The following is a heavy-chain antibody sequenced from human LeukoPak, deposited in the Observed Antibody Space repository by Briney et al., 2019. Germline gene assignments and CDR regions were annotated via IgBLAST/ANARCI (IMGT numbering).Heavy chain of an antibody. CDR1: GFTFSGYE. CDR3: ARGGRPYYYGSGSYYNDGL. D-gene: IGHD3-10*01. J-gene: IGHJ3*01. Sequence: PGGSLRLSCAASGFTFSGYEMNWVRQAPGKGLEWVSYISSSSSYTNYADSVKGRFTISRDNAKNSLYLQMNSLRAEDTAVYYCARGGRPYYYGSGSYYNDGLWGQGTMGTVSS. V-gene: IGHV3-11*05. CDR2: ISSSSSYT.